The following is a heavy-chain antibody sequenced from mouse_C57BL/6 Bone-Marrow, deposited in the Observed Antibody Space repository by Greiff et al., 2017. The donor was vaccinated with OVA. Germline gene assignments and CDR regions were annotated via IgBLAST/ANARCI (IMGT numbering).Heavy chain of an antibody. CDR3: ARGESYWYFDV. CDR2: FHPSDSDT. CDR1: GYTFTSYW. J-gene: IGHJ1*03. Sequence: QVQLQQPGAELVKPGASVKVSCKASGYTFTSYWMHWVKQRPGQGLEWIGRFHPSDSDTNYNQKFKGKATLTVDKSSSTAYMQLNSLTSEDSAVYFCARGESYWYFDVWGTGTTVTVSS. V-gene: IGHV1-74*01.